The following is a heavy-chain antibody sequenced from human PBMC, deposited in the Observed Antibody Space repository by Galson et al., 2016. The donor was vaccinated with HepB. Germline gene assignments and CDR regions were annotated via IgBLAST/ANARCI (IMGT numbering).Heavy chain of an antibody. J-gene: IGHJ4*02. Sequence: SLRLSCAASGFTFTSYSMNWVRQVPGKGLEWVSYIGSSPGTVYYADSVKGRFTISRDNAKNSLYLQMNSLRDEDTAVYYCARDPLGYSYALVRYVDYLGQGTLVTVSS. CDR1: GFTFTSYS. D-gene: IGHD5-18*01. V-gene: IGHV3-48*02. CDR3: ARDPLGYSYALVRYVDY. CDR2: IGSSPGTV.